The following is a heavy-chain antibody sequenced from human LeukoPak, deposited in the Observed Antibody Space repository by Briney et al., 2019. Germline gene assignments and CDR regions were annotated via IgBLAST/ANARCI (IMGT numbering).Heavy chain of an antibody. CDR3: ARAPPSSGYAYHFDI. J-gene: IGHJ3*02. V-gene: IGHV3-74*03. CDR2: IYSDGSIT. D-gene: IGHD5-18*01. Sequence: GGSLRLSCAASEFTFSSYWMRWVRQAPGKGLVWVSRIYSDGSITTYMDSVKGRFTISRDNARNTLYLHMNSLRAEDTAVYYCARAPPSSGYAYHFDIWGQGTMVTVSS. CDR1: EFTFSSYW.